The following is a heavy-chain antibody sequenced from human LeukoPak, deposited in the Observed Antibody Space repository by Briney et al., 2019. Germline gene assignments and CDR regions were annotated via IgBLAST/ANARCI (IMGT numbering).Heavy chain of an antibody. J-gene: IGHJ4*02. D-gene: IGHD2-8*02. Sequence: TGGSLRLSCAASGFTFSSNAMSWVRHAPGKGLEWVSAISGSGGSTYYADSVKGRFTISRDNSKNTLYLQMNSLRAEDTAVYYCAKLATLVVPLDYWGQGTLVSVSS. CDR1: GFTFSSNA. CDR2: ISGSGGST. V-gene: IGHV3-23*01. CDR3: AKLATLVVPLDY.